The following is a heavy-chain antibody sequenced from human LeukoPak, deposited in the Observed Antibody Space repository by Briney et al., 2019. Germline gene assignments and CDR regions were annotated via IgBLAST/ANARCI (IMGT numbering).Heavy chain of an antibody. J-gene: IGHJ6*02. D-gene: IGHD3-22*01. CDR1: GFTFSIYG. V-gene: IGHV3-30*03. Sequence: PGGSLRLSCVASGFTFSIYGMHWVRQAPGKGLEWVAVISSDGSNKYYADSVKGRFTISRDNSKNTLYLQMNSLRAEDTAVYYCARVLVTTDYYYYGMDVWGQGTTVTVSS. CDR3: ARVLVTTDYYYYGMDV. CDR2: ISSDGSNK.